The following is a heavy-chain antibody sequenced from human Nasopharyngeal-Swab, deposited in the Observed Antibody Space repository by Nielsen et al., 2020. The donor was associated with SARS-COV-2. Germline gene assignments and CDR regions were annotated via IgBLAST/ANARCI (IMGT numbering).Heavy chain of an antibody. Sequence: GGSLRLSCAASGFTFYDYAFHWVRQAPGKGLEWVSGISWNSGSIGYADSVKGRFTISRDNAKNSLYLQMNSLRAEDTAFYYCARRDTYWFFDLWGRGTLVSVSS. J-gene: IGHJ2*01. CDR1: GFTFYDYA. V-gene: IGHV3-9*01. CDR3: ARRDTYWFFDL. CDR2: ISWNSGSI.